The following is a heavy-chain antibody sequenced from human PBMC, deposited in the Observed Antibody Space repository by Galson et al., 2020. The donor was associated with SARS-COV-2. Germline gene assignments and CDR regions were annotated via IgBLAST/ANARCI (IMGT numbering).Heavy chain of an antibody. D-gene: IGHD6-19*01. CDR2: ISYDGSNK. Sequence: GGSLRLSCAASGFTFSSYGMHWVRQAPGKGLEWVAVISYDGSNKYYADSVKGRFTISRDNSKNTLYLQMNSLRAEDTAVYYCAKCIAVADTYYYYGMDVWGQGTTVTVSS. CDR3: AKCIAVADTYYYYGMDV. V-gene: IGHV3-30*18. CDR1: GFTFSSYG. J-gene: IGHJ6*02.